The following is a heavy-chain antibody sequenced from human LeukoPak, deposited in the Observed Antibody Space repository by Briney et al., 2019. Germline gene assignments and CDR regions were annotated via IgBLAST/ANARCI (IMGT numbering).Heavy chain of an antibody. CDR2: ISSSSSYI. V-gene: IGHV3-21*01. D-gene: IGHD5-24*01. J-gene: IGHJ4*02. CDR1: GFTFSSYS. CDR3: ARGNQYGDGYNQPDY. Sequence: GGSLRLSCAASGFTFSSYSMNWVRQAPGKGLEWVSSISSSSSYIYYADSVKGRFTISRDNAKNSPYLQMNSLRAEDTAMYYCARGNQYGDGYNQPDYWGQGTLVTVSS.